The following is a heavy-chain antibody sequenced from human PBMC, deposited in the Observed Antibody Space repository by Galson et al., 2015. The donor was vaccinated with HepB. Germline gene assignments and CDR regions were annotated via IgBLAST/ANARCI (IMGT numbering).Heavy chain of an antibody. D-gene: IGHD2-2*01. J-gene: IGHJ6*02. CDR2: IYPGVSET. Sequence: QSGAEVKKPGESLKISCKASGYSFRNYWIGWVRQMPGKGLECMGIIYPGVSETRYSPSFQGQVTLSADKSTNTAYLQWSSLKASDTAMYYCARLGHEGYHYYGMDVWGQGTTVTVSS. V-gene: IGHV5-51*01. CDR1: GYSFRNYW. CDR3: ARLGHEGYHYYGMDV.